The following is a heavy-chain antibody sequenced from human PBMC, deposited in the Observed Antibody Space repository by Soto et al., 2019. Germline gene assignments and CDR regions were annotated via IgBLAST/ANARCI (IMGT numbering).Heavy chain of an antibody. D-gene: IGHD5-18*01. CDR2: IYSRGTI. CDR3: AREQGPAFYGYLWGMDV. Sequence: PGGSLRLSCAAYGFTVSSNYMSWVRQAPGKGLEWVSVIYSRGTIYYADSVKGRFTISRDNAKNSLYLQMNSLRAKDTAVYYCAREQGPAFYGYLWGMDVWGQGTTVTAP. J-gene: IGHJ6*02. V-gene: IGHV3-53*01. CDR1: GFTVSSNY.